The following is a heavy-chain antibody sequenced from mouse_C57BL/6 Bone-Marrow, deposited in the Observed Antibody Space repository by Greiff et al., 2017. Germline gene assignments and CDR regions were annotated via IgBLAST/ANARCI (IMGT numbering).Heavy chain of an antibody. J-gene: IGHJ3*01. CDR1: GYTFTSYN. CDR3: ARTLTYYGSSRGDLAY. D-gene: IGHD1-1*01. CDR2: IYPGNGDT. Sequence: LQESGAELVRPGASVKMSCKASGYTFTSYNMHWVKQTPRQGLEWIGAIYPGNGDTSYNQKFKGKATLTVDKSSSTAYMQLSSLTSEDSAVYFCARTLTYYGSSRGDLAYRGQGTLVTVSA. V-gene: IGHV1-12*01.